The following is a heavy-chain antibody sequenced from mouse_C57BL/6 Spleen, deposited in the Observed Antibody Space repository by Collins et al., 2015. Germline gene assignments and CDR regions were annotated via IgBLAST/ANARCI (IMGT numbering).Heavy chain of an antibody. Sequence: QVQLQQPGADLVKPGASVKLSCKASGCTFTSYWMHWVKQRPGRGLEWIGRIDPNSGGTKYNERFKSKAALTVDKPSSTVYMQLSSLTSEDSAVYYCARAPRTMDYWGQGTSVTVSS. CDR1: GCTFTSYW. D-gene: IGHD2-10*02. CDR2: IDPNSGGT. V-gene: IGHV1-72*01. J-gene: IGHJ4*01. CDR3: ARAPRTMDY.